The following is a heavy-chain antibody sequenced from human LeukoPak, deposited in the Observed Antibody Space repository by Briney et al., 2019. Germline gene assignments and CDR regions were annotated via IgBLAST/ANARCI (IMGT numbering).Heavy chain of an antibody. CDR2: ISSSGSTI. CDR1: GFTFSDYY. D-gene: IGHD2-15*01. V-gene: IGHV3-11*01. J-gene: IGHJ6*02. CDR3: ARVDCRGGSCYAYGMDV. Sequence: GGSLRLSCAASGFTFSDYYMSWIRQAPGKGLEWVSYISSSGSTIYYADSVKGRFTISRDNAKNSLYLQINSLRAEDTAVYYCARVDCRGGSCYAYGMDVWGQGTTVTVSS.